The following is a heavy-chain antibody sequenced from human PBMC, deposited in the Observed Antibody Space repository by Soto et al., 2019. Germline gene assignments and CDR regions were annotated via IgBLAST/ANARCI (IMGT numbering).Heavy chain of an antibody. CDR1: GYTFTSYY. Sequence: ASVKVSCKASGYTFTSYYMHWVRQAPGQGLEWMGIINPSGGSTNYAQNLQGRVTMTTDTSTSTAYMELRSLRSDDTAVYYCARVIGYYYHMDVWGQGTTVTVSS. J-gene: IGHJ6*02. V-gene: IGHV1-46*01. CDR3: ARVIGYYYHMDV. D-gene: IGHD3-22*01. CDR2: INPSGGST.